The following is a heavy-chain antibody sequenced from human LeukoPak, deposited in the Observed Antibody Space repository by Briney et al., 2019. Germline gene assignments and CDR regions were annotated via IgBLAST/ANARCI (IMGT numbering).Heavy chain of an antibody. CDR3: ARTKLDYGDSHFDY. D-gene: IGHD4-17*01. V-gene: IGHV4-59*12. CDR1: GGSISSYY. CDR2: IYYSGST. Sequence: SETLSLTCTVSGGSISSYYWSWIRQPPGKGLEWIGYIYYSGSTNYNPSLKSRVTISVDTSKNQFSLKLSSVTAADTAVYYCARTKLDYGDSHFDYWGQGTLVTVSS. J-gene: IGHJ4*02.